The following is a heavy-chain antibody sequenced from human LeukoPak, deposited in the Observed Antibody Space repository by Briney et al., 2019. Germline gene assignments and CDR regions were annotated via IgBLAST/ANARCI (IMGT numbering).Heavy chain of an antibody. V-gene: IGHV3-66*02. Sequence: QTAGSLRLSCAASGFTVGSNYMSWVRQAPGKGLEWVSVIYSGGSTYYADSVKGRFTISRDNSKNTLYLQMNSLRAEDTAVYYCARQGFLEKFDPWGQGTLVTVSS. J-gene: IGHJ5*02. D-gene: IGHD3-3*01. CDR1: GFTVGSNY. CDR2: IYSGGST. CDR3: ARQGFLEKFDP.